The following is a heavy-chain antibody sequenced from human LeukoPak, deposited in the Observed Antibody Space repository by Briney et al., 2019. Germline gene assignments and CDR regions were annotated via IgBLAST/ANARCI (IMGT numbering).Heavy chain of an antibody. CDR3: ARGRSLGYCSGGSCYSSGPVDY. D-gene: IGHD2-15*01. CDR1: GYTFTSYD. J-gene: IGHJ4*02. Sequence: ASVKVSCKASGYTFTSYDINWVRQATGRGLEWMGWMNPNIGNTGYAQKFQGRVTITRNTSISTAYMELSSLRSEDTAVYYCARGRSLGYCSGGSCYSSGPVDYWGQGTLVTVSS. V-gene: IGHV1-8*03. CDR2: MNPNIGNT.